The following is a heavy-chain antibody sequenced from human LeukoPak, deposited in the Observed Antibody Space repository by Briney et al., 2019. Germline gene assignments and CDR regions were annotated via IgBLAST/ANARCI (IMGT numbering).Heavy chain of an antibody. V-gene: IGHV4-39*01. CDR2: IYSGGGT. CDR3: ARHGIIATGAFTY. J-gene: IGHJ4*02. D-gene: IGHD6-13*01. CDR1: GGSIGRSSYY. Sequence: SETLSLTCSVSGGSIGRSSYYWGWTRQPPGKGLEWIGSIYSGGGTYYNPSLKSRVPISVDTSRNQLSVKLGSVTAADAAVYYCARHGIIATGAFTYWGQGTLVTVSS.